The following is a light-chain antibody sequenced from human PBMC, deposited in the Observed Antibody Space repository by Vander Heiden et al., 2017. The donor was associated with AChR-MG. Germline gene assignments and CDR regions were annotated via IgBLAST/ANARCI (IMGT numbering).Light chain of an antibody. CDR1: QSISSY. CDR3: QQSYSTPLST. J-gene: IGKJ2*01. CDR2: AAS. V-gene: IGKV1-39*01. Sequence: DIQMTQSPSSLSASVGDRVTITCRASQSISSYLNWYQQKPGKAPKLLIYAASSLQSGVPSRFSGSGYGTDFTLTISSRQPEDFAPYYCQQSYSTPLSTFGPGTKLEIK.